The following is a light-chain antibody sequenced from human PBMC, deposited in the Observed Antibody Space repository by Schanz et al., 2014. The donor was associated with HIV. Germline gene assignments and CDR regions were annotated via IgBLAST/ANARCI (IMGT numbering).Light chain of an antibody. J-gene: IGKJ1*01. Sequence: IVMTQSPATLSLSPGERATLSCRASQSVSSNLAWYQHKPGQAPRLLIYGASSRATGIPDRFSGSGSGTDFTLTISRLEPEDFTVYYCQQYSASPRTFGQGTKVEIK. CDR1: QSVSSN. V-gene: IGKV3-20*01. CDR2: GAS. CDR3: QQYSASPRT.